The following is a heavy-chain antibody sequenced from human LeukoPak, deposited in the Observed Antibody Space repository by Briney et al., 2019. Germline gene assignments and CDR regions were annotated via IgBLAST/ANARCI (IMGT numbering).Heavy chain of an antibody. CDR3: ANLARPLDY. CDR2: IRKDGSDI. D-gene: IGHD6-6*01. J-gene: IGHJ4*02. Sequence: GGSLRLSCAASGFTFSTYWMSWVRQAPGKGLEWVANIRKDGSDIHYVDSVKGRFTISRDNSKNTLYLQMNSLKPEDTAVYYCANLARPLDYWGQGALVTVSS. V-gene: IGHV3-7*01. CDR1: GFTFSTYW.